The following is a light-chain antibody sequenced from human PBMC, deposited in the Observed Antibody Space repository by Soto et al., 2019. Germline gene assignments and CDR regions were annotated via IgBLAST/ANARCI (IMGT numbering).Light chain of an antibody. V-gene: IGLV1-44*01. CDR1: SSNIGSRT. CDR2: SNT. CDR3: AAWDDSLGAYV. J-gene: IGLJ1*01. Sequence: QSVLTQTPSASGPPGQRITISCSGSSSNIGSRTVNWYQQFPGTAPKVLIYSNTQRPSGVPDRFSGSKTGTSASLAIGGLQSEDGADYYCAAWDDSLGAYVFGTGTQVTVL.